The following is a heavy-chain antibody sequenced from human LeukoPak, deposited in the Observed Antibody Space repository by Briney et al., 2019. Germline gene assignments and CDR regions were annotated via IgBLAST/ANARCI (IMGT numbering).Heavy chain of an antibody. CDR2: ISYDGSIK. CDR1: RSTFSSSG. Sequence: GGSLRLSCAASRSTFSSSGMHWGRHDPPEGLVWVAVISYDGSIKYYADSVKGRFTISRDNSKNTLYLQMNSLRTEDTAVYYCAKDPFDYSNYPHTAGFDYWGQGTLVTVSS. CDR3: AKDPFDYSNYPHTAGFDY. V-gene: IGHV3-30*18. J-gene: IGHJ4*02. D-gene: IGHD4-11*01.